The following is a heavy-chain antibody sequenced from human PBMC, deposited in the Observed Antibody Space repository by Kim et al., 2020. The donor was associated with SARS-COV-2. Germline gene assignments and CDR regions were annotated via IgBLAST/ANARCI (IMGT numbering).Heavy chain of an antibody. D-gene: IGHD5-18*01. CDR3: ARDPLVDTAMGTRYYYYGMDV. V-gene: IGHV1-69*13. CDR2: IIPIFGTA. CDR1: GGTFSSYA. J-gene: IGHJ6*02. Sequence: SVKVSCKASGGTFSSYAISWVRQAPGQGLEWMGGIIPIFGTANYAQKFQGRVTITADESTSTAYMELSSLRSEDTAVYYCARDPLVDTAMGTRYYYYGMDVWGQGTTVTVSS.